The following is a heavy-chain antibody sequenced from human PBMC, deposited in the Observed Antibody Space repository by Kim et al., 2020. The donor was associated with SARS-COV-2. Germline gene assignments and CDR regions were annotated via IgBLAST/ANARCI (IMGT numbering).Heavy chain of an antibody. J-gene: IGHJ4*02. CDR3: AGDNDSRGYPEY. D-gene: IGHD3-22*01. V-gene: IGHV3-53*01. Sequence: YYADAMQGRFTIPRDHSKETLYLQMNSLRAEDTAVYYCAGDNDSRGYPEYWGQGTLVTVSS.